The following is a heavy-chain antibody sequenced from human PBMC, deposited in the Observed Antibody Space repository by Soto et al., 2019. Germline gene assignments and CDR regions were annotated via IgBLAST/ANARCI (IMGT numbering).Heavy chain of an antibody. V-gene: IGHV3-21*01. CDR1: GLTFSTYT. CDR3: ARDILSGGAYPDS. D-gene: IGHD3-10*01. Sequence: GGSLRLSCGASGLTFSTYTMNWVRQAPGKGREWISSISSGSSYIYYAGSVKGRFTISRDNAKNSLFLQMNSLRADDTAVYYCARDILSGGAYPDSWGQGTKVTVSS. CDR2: ISSGSSYI. J-gene: IGHJ5*01.